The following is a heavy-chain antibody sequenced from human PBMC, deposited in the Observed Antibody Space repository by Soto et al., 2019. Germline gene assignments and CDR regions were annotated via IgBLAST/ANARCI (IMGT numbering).Heavy chain of an antibody. CDR3: ARGGYYYDSSGPLGAFDI. V-gene: IGHV4-59*01. CDR2: IYYSGST. D-gene: IGHD3-22*01. Sequence: PSETLSLTCTVSGASISSYYWSWIRQSPGKGLEWIGYIYYSGSTNYNPSLKSRVTISVDTSKNQFSLKLSSVTAADTAVYYCARGGYYYDSSGPLGAFDIWGQGTMVTVSS. CDR1: GASISSYY. J-gene: IGHJ3*02.